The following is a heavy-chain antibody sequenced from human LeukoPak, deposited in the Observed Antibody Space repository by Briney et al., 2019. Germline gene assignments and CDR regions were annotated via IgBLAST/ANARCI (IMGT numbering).Heavy chain of an antibody. J-gene: IGHJ3*02. D-gene: IGHD6-19*01. CDR2: INPNSGGT. V-gene: IGHV1-2*02. CDR3: ARRLIAVSAFDI. Sequence: ASVKVSCKASGYTCTGYYMHWVRQAPGQGLEWMGWINPNSGGTNYAQKFQGRVTMTRDTSISTAYMELSRLRSDDTAVYYCARRLIAVSAFDIWGQGTMVTVSS. CDR1: GYTCTGYY.